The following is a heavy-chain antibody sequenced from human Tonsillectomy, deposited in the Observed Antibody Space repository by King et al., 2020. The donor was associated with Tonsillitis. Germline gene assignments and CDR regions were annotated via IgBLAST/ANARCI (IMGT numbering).Heavy chain of an antibody. J-gene: IGHJ4*02. D-gene: IGHD4-17*01. V-gene: IGHV3-21*01. Sequence: VQLVESGGGLVKPGGSLRLSCAASGFIFSYYNMNWVRQAPGKGLEWVSSISSSGTKTYYADSVKGLFTISRDNAKNSLYLQMNSLRAEDTAVYYCARKGCLDYDHYSGFDSWGQGTLVTVSP. CDR2: ISSSGTKT. CDR1: GFIFSYYN. CDR3: ARKGCLDYDHYSGFDS.